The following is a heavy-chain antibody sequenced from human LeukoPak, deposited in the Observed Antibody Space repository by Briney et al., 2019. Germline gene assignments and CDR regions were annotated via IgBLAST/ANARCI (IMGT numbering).Heavy chain of an antibody. J-gene: IGHJ3*02. CDR2: IYYSGST. CDR1: GGSISSYY. D-gene: IGHD2-15*01. Sequence: SETLSLTCTVSGGSISSYYWSRIRQPPGKGLEWIGYIYYSGSTNYNPSLKSRVTISVDTSKNQFSLKLSSVTAADTAVYYCARGGDIVVVVAAHAFDIWGQGTMVTVSS. V-gene: IGHV4-59*01. CDR3: ARGGDIVVVVAAHAFDI.